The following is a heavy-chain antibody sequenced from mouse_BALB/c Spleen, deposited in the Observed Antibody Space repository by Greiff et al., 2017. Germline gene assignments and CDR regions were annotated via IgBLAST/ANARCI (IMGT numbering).Heavy chain of an antibody. D-gene: IGHD2-2*01. CDR3: AREGLRAWFAD. CDR1: GFTFSSFG. V-gene: IGHV5-17*02. Sequence: EVHLVESGGGLVQPGGSRKLSCAASGFTFSSFGMHWVRQAPAKGLEWVAYISSGSSTIYYADTVKGRFTISRDNPKNTLFLQLTSLRSEDTAMYYCAREGLRAWFADWGEGTLVTVSA. CDR2: ISSGSSTI. J-gene: IGHJ3*01.